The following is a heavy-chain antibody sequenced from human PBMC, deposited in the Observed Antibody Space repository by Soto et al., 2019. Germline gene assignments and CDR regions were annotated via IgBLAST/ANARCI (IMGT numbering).Heavy chain of an antibody. CDR2: FDPEDGET. CDR3: ANIDYYDSSGSYKGGERSLVLGY. Sequence: ASVKVSCKVSGYTLTELSMHWVRQAPGKGLEWMGGFDPEDGETIYAQKFQGRVTMTEDTSTDTAYMELSSLRSEDTAVYYCANIDYYDSSGSYKGGERSLVLGYWGQGTLVTVSS. D-gene: IGHD3-22*01. V-gene: IGHV1-24*01. CDR1: GYTLTELS. J-gene: IGHJ4*02.